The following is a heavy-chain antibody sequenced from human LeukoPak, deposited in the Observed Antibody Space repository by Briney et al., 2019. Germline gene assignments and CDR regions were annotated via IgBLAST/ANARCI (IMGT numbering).Heavy chain of an antibody. J-gene: IGHJ4*02. D-gene: IGHD2-15*01. V-gene: IGHV1-69*04. Sequence: ASVKVSFKASGGTFSSYAISWVRQAPGQGLEWMGRIIPILGIANYAQKFQGRVTITADKSTSTAYMELSSLRSEDTAVYNCARGHCSGGSCYFDYWGQGTLVTISS. CDR1: GGTFSSYA. CDR2: IIPILGIA. CDR3: ARGHCSGGSCYFDY.